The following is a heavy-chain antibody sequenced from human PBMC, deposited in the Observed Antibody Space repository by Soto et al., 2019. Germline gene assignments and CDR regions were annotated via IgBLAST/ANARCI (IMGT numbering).Heavy chain of an antibody. V-gene: IGHV3-30*18. CDR3: AKPYSGSPPKYFDY. CDR2: ISYDGSNK. Sequence: QVQLVESGGGVVQPGRSLRLSCVASGFSFSIYGMYWVRQAPGKGLEWVAAISYDGSNKYYVDSVRGRFTISRDNSKNTVYLQMNSLRAEDTAVYYCAKPYSGSPPKYFDYWGQGTLVTVSS. J-gene: IGHJ4*01. CDR1: GFSFSIYG. D-gene: IGHD1-26*01.